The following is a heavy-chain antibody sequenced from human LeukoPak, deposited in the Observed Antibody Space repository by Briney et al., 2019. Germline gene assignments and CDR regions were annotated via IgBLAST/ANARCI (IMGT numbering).Heavy chain of an antibody. CDR3: ARKAGAAAVPDY. Sequence: PGGSLRLSCAASGFTFSSYSMNWVRQAPGKGLEWVSSISSSSSYIYYADSVKGRFTISRDNAKNSLYLQMNSLRAEDTAVYYCARKAGAAAVPDYWGQGTLVTVFS. D-gene: IGHD6-13*01. CDR1: GFTFSSYS. CDR2: ISSSSSYI. V-gene: IGHV3-21*01. J-gene: IGHJ4*02.